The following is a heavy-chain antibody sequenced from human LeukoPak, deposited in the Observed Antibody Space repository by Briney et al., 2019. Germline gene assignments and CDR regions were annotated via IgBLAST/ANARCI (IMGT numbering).Heavy chain of an antibody. J-gene: IGHJ4*02. CDR1: GFALSSHW. V-gene: IGHV3-7*01. CDR3: ARGPNSNWSGLDF. CDR2: VNRDGSET. Sequence: GGSLRLSCAASGFALSSHWTTWVRQVPGRGPEWVANVNRDGSETYYLDSVKGRFTISKDNAKNTLYLQVNNLRAEDTAVYYCARGPNSNWSGLDFWGQGTLLTVSS. D-gene: IGHD6-6*01.